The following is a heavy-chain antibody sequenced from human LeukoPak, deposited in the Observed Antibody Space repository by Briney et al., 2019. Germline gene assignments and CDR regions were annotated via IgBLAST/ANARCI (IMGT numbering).Heavy chain of an antibody. V-gene: IGHV3-15*01. D-gene: IGHD2-2*01. CDR2: IKSKTDGGTT. Sequence: GGSLRLSCAASGFTFSNAWMSWVRQAPGKGLEWVGRIKSKTDGGTTDYAAPVKGRFPISRDDSKNTLYLQMNSLKTEDTAVYYCTTEPDIVVVPAAINYYYYMDVWGKGTTVTVSS. CDR3: TTEPDIVVVPAAINYYYYMDV. J-gene: IGHJ6*03. CDR1: GFTFSNAW.